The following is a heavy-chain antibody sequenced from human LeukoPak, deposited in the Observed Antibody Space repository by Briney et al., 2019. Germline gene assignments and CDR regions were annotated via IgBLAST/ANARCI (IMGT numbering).Heavy chain of an antibody. CDR2: IFHTGST. V-gene: IGHV4-59*01. D-gene: IGHD3-16*02. J-gene: IGHJ4*02. Sequence: SETLSLTCTVSGGSISSYYWSWIRQLPGKGLEWIGYIFHTGSTHYNPSLRSRVTISVDTSKNQFSLKLSAAATADTAVYHCARDVGYAYVWGSYRYFDSWGQGTLVTVSS. CDR3: ARDVGYAYVWGSYRYFDS. CDR1: GGSISSYY.